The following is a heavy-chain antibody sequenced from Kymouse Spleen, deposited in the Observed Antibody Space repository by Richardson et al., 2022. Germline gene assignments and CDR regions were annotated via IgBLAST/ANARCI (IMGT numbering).Heavy chain of an antibody. D-gene: IGHD3-3*01. CDR3: ASITIFGVVIIY. J-gene: IGHJ4*02. V-gene: IGHV4-59*01. CDR2: IYYSGST. Sequence: QVQLQESGPGLVKPSETLSLTCTVSGGSISSYYWSWIRQPPGKGLEWIGYIYYSGSTNYNPSLKSRVTISVDTSKNQFSLKLSSVTAADTAVYYCASITIFGVVIIYWGQGTLVTVSS. CDR1: GGSISSYY.